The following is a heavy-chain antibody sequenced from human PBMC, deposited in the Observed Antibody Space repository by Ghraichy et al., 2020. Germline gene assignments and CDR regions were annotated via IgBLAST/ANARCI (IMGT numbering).Heavy chain of an antibody. CDR3: ARDSHPYCSPPDN. V-gene: IGHV3-48*02. CDR2: IGVGSSRT. D-gene: IGHD6-13*01. Sequence: SCAATGFTFSSYSMNWVRQAPGRGLEWVSYIGVGSSRTYYADSVRGRFTVSRDDASNSVFLQMNSLRDEDTAVYYCARDSHPYCSPPDNWGQGTLVTVSS. CDR1: GFTFSSYS. J-gene: IGHJ4*02.